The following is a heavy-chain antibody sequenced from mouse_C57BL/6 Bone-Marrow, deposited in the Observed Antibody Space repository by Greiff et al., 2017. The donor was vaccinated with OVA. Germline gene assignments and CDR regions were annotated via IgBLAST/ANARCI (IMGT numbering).Heavy chain of an antibody. V-gene: IGHV1-82*01. CDR3: ARSRAYYYGSREFAY. CDR1: GYAFSSSW. CDR2: IYPGDGDT. J-gene: IGHJ3*01. Sequence: VMLVESGPELVKPGASVKISCKASGYAFSSSWMNWVKQRPGKGLEWIGRIYPGDGDTNYNGKFKGKATLTADKSSSTAYMQLSSLTSEDSAVYFCARSRAYYYGSREFAYWGQGTLVTVSA. D-gene: IGHD1-1*01.